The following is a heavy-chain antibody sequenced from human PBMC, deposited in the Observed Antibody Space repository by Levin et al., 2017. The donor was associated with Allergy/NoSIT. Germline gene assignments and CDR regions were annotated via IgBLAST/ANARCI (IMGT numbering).Heavy chain of an antibody. V-gene: IGHV3-23*01. CDR1: GFTFSSYA. CDR3: AKSPYDYVWGNYRIPYDY. Sequence: GSLRLSCAASGFTFSSYAASWVRQAPGKGLEWVSGISGSGSRTYYADSVKGRFTISRDHSKNTQYLQMNSLRAEDTAVYYCAKSPYDYVWGNYRIPYDYWGQGTLVTVSS. D-gene: IGHD3-16*02. J-gene: IGHJ4*02. CDR2: ISGSGSRT.